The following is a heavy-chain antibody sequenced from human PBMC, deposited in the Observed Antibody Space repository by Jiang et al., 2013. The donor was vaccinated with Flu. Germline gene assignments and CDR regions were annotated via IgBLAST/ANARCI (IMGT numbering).Heavy chain of an antibody. J-gene: IGHJ4*02. CDR3: ARDLRTMVRGVGPY. Sequence: EWVAVISYDGSNKYYADSVKGRFTISRDNSKNTLYLQMNSLRAEDTAVYYCARDLRTMVRGVGPYWGQGTLVTVSS. V-gene: IGHV3-33*05. D-gene: IGHD3-10*01. CDR2: ISYDGSNK.